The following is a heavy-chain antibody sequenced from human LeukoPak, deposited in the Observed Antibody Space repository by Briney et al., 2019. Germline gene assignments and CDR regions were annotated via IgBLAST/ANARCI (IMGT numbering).Heavy chain of an antibody. V-gene: IGHV5-51*01. CDR3: ARHVVYCSSTSCHDYYYYGMDV. CDR1: GYSFTSYW. J-gene: IGHJ6*02. CDR2: IYPGDSDT. Sequence: GESLKISCKGSGYSFTSYWIGWVRQMPGKGLEWMGIIYPGDSDTRYSPSFQGQVTISADKSISTAYLQWSSLKASDTAMYYCARHVVYCSSTSCHDYYYYGMDVWGQGTTVTVSS. D-gene: IGHD2-2*01.